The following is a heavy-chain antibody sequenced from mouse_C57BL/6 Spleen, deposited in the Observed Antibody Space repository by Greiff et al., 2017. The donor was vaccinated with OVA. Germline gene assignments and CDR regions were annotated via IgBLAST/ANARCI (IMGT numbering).Heavy chain of an antibody. Sequence: QVQLKQSGPGLVQPSQSLSITCTVSGFSLTSYGVHWVRQSPGKGLEWLGVIWSGGSTDYNAAFISRLSISKDNSKSQVFLKMNSLQADDTAIYYCARGLDSSGYVGFAYWGQGTLVTVSA. V-gene: IGHV2-2*01. J-gene: IGHJ3*01. CDR2: IWSGGST. D-gene: IGHD3-2*02. CDR1: GFSLTSYG. CDR3: ARGLDSSGYVGFAY.